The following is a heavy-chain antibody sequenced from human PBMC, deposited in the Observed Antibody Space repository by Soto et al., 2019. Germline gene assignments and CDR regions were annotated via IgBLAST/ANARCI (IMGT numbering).Heavy chain of an antibody. CDR2: IYPGDSDT. CDR3: ASNFSHDYYYYGMDV. V-gene: IGHV5-51*01. D-gene: IGHD1-1*01. CDR1: GYSFTSYW. Sequence: GESLKISCTGSGYSFTSYWMGWVRQMPGKGLEWMGIIYPGDSDTRYSPSFQGQVTISADKSISTAYLQWSSLKASDTAMYYCASNFSHDYYYYGMDVWGQGTTVTVSS. J-gene: IGHJ6*02.